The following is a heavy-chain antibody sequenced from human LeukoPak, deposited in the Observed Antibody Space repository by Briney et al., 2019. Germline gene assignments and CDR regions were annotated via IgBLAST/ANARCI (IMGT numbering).Heavy chain of an antibody. CDR2: VYTGGSI. D-gene: IGHD3-3*01. Sequence: PSETLSLTCSVSGGSISGYFWSWIRQPAGKGLEWIGRVYTGGSINYNPSLKSRITISLDTSRSQFSLKLTSVTAADTAVYYCASDPVLEHYFDYWGQGTLVTVSS. CDR3: ASDPVLEHYFDY. V-gene: IGHV4-4*07. J-gene: IGHJ4*02. CDR1: GGSISGYF.